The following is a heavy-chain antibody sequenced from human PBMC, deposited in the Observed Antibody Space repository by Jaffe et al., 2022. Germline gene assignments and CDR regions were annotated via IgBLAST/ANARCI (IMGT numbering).Heavy chain of an antibody. V-gene: IGHV4-59*01. J-gene: IGHJ3*02. CDR2: IYYSGST. CDR1: GGSISSYY. D-gene: IGHD3-3*01. Sequence: QVQLQESGPGLVKPSETLSLTCTVSGGSISSYYWSWIRQPPGKGLEWIGYIYYSGSTNYNPSLKSRVTISVDTSKNQFSLKLSSVTAADTAVYYCARERKDFWSGSLSYTPQSPCAFDIWGQGTMVTVSS. CDR3: ARERKDFWSGSLSYTPQSPCAFDI.